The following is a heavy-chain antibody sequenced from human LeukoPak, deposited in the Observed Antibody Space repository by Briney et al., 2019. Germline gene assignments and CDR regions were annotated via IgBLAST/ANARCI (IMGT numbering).Heavy chain of an antibody. CDR3: AKDPRYCSSTSCYPGDY. Sequence: GGSLRLSYAASGFTFSSYAMSWVRQAPGKGLEWVSAISGSGGSTYYADSVKGRFTISRDNSKNTLYLQMNSLRAEDTAVYYCAKDPRYCSSTSCYPGDYWGQGTLVTVSS. J-gene: IGHJ4*02. V-gene: IGHV3-23*01. CDR1: GFTFSSYA. CDR2: ISGSGGST. D-gene: IGHD2-2*01.